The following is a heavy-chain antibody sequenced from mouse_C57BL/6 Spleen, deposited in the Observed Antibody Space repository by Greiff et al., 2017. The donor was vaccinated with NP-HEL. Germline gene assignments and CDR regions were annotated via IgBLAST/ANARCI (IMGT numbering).Heavy chain of an antibody. D-gene: IGHD1-1*01. CDR1: GYTFTDYY. CDR2: IGPESGSP. V-gene: IGHV1-77*01. J-gene: IGHJ3*01. Sequence: QVQLQQSGAELVKPGASVKISCKASGYTFTDYYINWVKQRPGHGLEWIGQIGPESGSPYYNEKFKGKATLTADKSSSTAYMQLSSLTSEDSAVYFCARDYGSSWGQGTLVTVSA. CDR3: ARDYGSS.